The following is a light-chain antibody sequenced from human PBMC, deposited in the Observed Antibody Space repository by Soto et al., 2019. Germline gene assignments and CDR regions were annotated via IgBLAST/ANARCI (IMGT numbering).Light chain of an antibody. CDR1: QTIRSD. J-gene: IGKJ1*01. CDR2: AAS. V-gene: IGKV1-39*01. Sequence: DIQMTQSPSSLSASVGDRVTITCRASQTIRSDLNWYQQKPGKAPNLLIYAASSLQSGVPPRFSGSGSGTDFTLTITRLQPEDSATYYCQQSYSTPLAFGHGNKVEIK. CDR3: QQSYSTPLA.